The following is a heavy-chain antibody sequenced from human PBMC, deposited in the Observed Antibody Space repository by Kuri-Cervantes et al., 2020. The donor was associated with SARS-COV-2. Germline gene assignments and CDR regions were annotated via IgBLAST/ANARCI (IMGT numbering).Heavy chain of an antibody. D-gene: IGHD6-6*01. V-gene: IGHV3-23*01. J-gene: IGHJ4*02. CDR1: GFTFSDYY. CDR2: ISGSGGST. CDR3: AKTVTARGFVY. Sequence: GGSLRLSCAASGFTFSDYYMNWVRQAPGKGLEWVSAISGSGGSTYYADSVKGRFTISRDNSKNTLYLQMNSLGAEDTAVYYCAKTVTARGFVYWGQGTLVTVSS.